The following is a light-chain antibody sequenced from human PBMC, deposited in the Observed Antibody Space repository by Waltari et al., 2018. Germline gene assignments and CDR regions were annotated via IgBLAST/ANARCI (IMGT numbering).Light chain of an antibody. Sequence: QLVVTQSPSASASLGASVKLTCTLDSGHSSYAVAWHQQQPKKGPRFLMKINSDGSHRKGDGLPVRFSGSSSGAERSLTISSLQSEDEADYYCQTWGTGIVVFGGGTRLTVL. J-gene: IGLJ2*01. V-gene: IGLV4-69*01. CDR3: QTWGTGIVV. CDR2: INSDGSH. CDR1: SGHSSYA.